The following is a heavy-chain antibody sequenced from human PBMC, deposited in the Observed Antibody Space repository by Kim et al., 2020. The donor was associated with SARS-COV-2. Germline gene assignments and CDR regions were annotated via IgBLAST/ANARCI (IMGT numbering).Heavy chain of an antibody. V-gene: IGHV3-23*01. D-gene: IGHD4-17*01. J-gene: IGHJ4*02. Sequence: YYADSVKDRFTISRDNSKNTLYLQMNSLRAEDTAVYYCAKGRYGDYYFDYWGQGTLVTVSS. CDR3: AKGRYGDYYFDY.